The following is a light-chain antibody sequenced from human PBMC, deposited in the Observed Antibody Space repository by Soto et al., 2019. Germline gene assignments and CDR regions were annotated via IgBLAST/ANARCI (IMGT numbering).Light chain of an antibody. J-gene: IGKJ1*01. Sequence: DIQMTQSPSTLSASVGDRDTITCRASQSISSWLAWYQHKPGKAPKLLIYKASTLQREVPSSCSGSGSRTEFNICNSSLQQVDSATYSYRQYNDNGTYGDETKVEIK. CDR2: KAS. CDR3: RQYNDNGT. CDR1: QSISSW. V-gene: IGKV1-5*03.